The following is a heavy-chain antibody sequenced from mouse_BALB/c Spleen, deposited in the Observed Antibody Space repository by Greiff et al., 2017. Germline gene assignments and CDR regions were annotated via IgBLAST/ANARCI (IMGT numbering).Heavy chain of an antibody. CDR1: GYSITSGYY. CDR3: AREGSKITTVVD. D-gene: IGHD1-1*01. V-gene: IGHV3-6*02. CDR2: ISYDGSN. Sequence: EVKLQESGPGLVKPSQSLSLTCSVTGYSITSGYYWNWIRQFPGNKLEWMGYISYDGSNNYNPSLKNRISITRDTSKNQFFLKLNSVTTEDTATYYCAREGSKITTVVDWGQGTTLTVSS. J-gene: IGHJ2*01.